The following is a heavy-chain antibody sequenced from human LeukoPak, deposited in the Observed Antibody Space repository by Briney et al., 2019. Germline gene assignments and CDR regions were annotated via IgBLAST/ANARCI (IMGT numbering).Heavy chain of an antibody. CDR1: GGSISSSSYY. J-gene: IGHJ4*02. CDR3: ARLSYEQLVILGYFDY. D-gene: IGHD6-13*01. Sequence: SETLSLTCTVSGGSISSSSYYWGWIRQPPGEGLEWIGSIYYSGSTYYNPSLKSRVTISVDTSKNQFSLKLSSVTAADAAVYYCARLSYEQLVILGYFDYWGQGTLVTVSS. CDR2: IYYSGST. V-gene: IGHV4-39*01.